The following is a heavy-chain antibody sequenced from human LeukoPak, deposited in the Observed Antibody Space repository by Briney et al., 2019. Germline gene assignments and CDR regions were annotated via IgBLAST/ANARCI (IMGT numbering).Heavy chain of an antibody. CDR3: ARGPPYIVGATLDY. V-gene: IGHV1-18*01. Sequence: ASVKVSCKASGYTFTSYGISWVRQAPGQGLEWMGWISVYNGNTNYAQKFQGRVKMTTDTSTSTAYMELRSLRSDDTAVYYCARGPPYIVGATLDYWGQGTLVTVSS. CDR1: GYTFTSYG. CDR2: ISVYNGNT. D-gene: IGHD1-26*01. J-gene: IGHJ4*02.